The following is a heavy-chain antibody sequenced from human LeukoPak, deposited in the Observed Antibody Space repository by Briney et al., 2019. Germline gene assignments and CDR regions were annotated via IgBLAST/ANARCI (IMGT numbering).Heavy chain of an antibody. CDR3: AKEARRSSWFDFGN. CDR1: GFTFGMFA. Sequence: GGSLRLSCAASGFTFGMFAMSWVRQAPGKGLEWVSSLSGDGGSYFYAESVKGRFSISGDKSNNTLYLQMNSLRAEDTAIYYCAKEARRSSWFDFGNWGQGTLVTVSS. D-gene: IGHD6-13*01. J-gene: IGHJ4*02. V-gene: IGHV3-23*01. CDR2: LSGDGGSY.